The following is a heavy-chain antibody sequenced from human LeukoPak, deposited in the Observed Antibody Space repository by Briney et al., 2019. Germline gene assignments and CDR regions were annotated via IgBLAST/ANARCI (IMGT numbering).Heavy chain of an antibody. J-gene: IGHJ4*02. CDR1: GYTFTGYY. Sequence: ASVKVSCKASGYTFTGYYMHWVRQAPGQGLEWMGWINLNSGGTNYAPKFQGRVTMTRDTSISTAYMELSRLRSDDTAVYFCARDLYSSSWYGFDYWGQGTLVTVSS. V-gene: IGHV1-2*02. D-gene: IGHD6-13*01. CDR2: INLNSGGT. CDR3: ARDLYSSSWYGFDY.